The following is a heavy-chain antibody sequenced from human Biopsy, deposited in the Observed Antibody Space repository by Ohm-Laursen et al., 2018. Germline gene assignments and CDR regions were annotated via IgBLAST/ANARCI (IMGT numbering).Heavy chain of an antibody. J-gene: IGHJ4*02. Sequence: SLRLSCAASGFPVSDYYMSWIRQAPGRGLEWVSDINSSGSTKYHEEPVKGRFTISRDNAMNSVYLQMNSLRGEDTAVYYCARAVGIAAAPIDYWGQGTLVTVSS. CDR3: ARAVGIAAAPIDY. CDR1: GFPVSDYY. CDR2: INSSGSTK. V-gene: IGHV3-11*01. D-gene: IGHD2-15*01.